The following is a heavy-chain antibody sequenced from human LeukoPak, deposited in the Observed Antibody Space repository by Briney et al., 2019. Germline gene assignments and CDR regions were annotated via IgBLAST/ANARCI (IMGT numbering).Heavy chain of an antibody. CDR1: GGSISTYY. CDR3: ARAAVATSRGFDY. V-gene: IGHV4-4*07. CDR2: IYTSGNT. Sequence: PSETLSLTCTVSGGSISTYYWNWIRQPVGKGLEWIGRIYTSGNTNYNPSLKSRVTMSLDTSKNQFSLKLSSVTAADTAVYYCARAAVATSRGFDYWGQGTLVTVSS. D-gene: IGHD4-23*01. J-gene: IGHJ4*02.